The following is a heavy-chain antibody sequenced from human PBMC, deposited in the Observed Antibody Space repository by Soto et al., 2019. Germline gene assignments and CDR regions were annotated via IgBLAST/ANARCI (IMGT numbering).Heavy chain of an antibody. CDR3: AGGDPVENYFDY. D-gene: IGHD2-15*01. CDR2: IYYSGST. CDR1: GGSISSGDYY. V-gene: IGHV4-30-4*01. J-gene: IGHJ4*02. Sequence: ASETLSLTCTVSGGSISSGDYYWSWIRQPPGKGLEWIGYIYYSGSTYYNPSLKSRVTISVDTSKNQFSLKLSSVTAADTAVYYCAGGDPVENYFDYWGQGTLVTVSS.